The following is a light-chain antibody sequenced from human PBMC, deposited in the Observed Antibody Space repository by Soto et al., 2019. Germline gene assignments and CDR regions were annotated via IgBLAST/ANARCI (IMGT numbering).Light chain of an antibody. J-gene: IGKJ1*01. V-gene: IGKV3-20*01. CDR2: DAS. CDR3: QQYGRSPTT. CDR1: QIFASSH. Sequence: EIVLTQSPGTLSLSPGERATVSCSASQIFASSHLAWYRQKPGQTPRLLIYDASSRATGIPDRISGSGSGTDFTLTISRLEPEDFAVYYCQQYGRSPTTFGQGTKVDIK.